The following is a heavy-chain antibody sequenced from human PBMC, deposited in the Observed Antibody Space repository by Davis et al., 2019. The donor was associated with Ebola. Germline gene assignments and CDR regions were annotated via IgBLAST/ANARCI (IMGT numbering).Heavy chain of an antibody. J-gene: IGHJ5*02. CDR2: INQSGST. CDR1: GESFSDYY. D-gene: IGHD3-10*01. Sequence: SETLSLTCAVYGESFSDYYWAWIRQPPEMALEWIGEINQSGSTNYHPSLKSRVTISVDTSKNQFSLKLSSVTAADTAVYYCARVLGEHYYGSGSSTWFDPWGQGTLVTVSS. V-gene: IGHV4-34*01. CDR3: ARVLGEHYYGSGSSTWFDP.